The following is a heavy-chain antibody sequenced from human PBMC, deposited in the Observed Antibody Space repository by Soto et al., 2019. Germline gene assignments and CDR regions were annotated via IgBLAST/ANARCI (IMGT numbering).Heavy chain of an antibody. D-gene: IGHD2-15*01. CDR2: IKSKTDGGTT. J-gene: IGHJ4*02. Sequence: GGSLRLSCAASGFTFSNAWMSWVRQAPGKGLEWVGRIKSKTDGGTTDYAAPVKGRFTISRDDSKNTLYLQMNSLKTEDTAVYYCTTELFTPVVAARIPCDYWGQGTLVTVSS. CDR1: GFTFSNAW. CDR3: TTELFTPVVAARIPCDY. V-gene: IGHV3-15*01.